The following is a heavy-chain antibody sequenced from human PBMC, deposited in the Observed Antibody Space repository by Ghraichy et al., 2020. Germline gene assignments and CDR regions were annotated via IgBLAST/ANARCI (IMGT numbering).Heavy chain of an antibody. CDR1: GFALSDYW. D-gene: IGHD2-15*01. CDR3: AREYCRGGRCFFGTGGSHFDY. V-gene: IGHV3-74*03. J-gene: IGHJ4*02. Sequence: GGSLRLSCAASGFALSDYWMHWVRQAPGKGLLWVSRIKSDGTDRTYADSVKGRFTISRDNAKNTIYLQMNSLRAEDTAVYYCAREYCRGGRCFFGTGGSHFDYWGQGILVTVSS. CDR2: IKSDGTDR.